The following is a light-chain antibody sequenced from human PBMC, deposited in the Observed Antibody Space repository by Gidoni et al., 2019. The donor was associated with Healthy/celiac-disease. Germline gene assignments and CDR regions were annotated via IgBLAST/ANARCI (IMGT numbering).Light chain of an antibody. CDR3: QQYNNWPLT. J-gene: IGKJ4*01. Sequence: EIVLTQSPATLSVSPGERATLSCRASQSVSRNLAWYQQKPGQAPSLLIYGASTRATCIPARVSGSGSGTEFTLTISSLQSEDFAGYYCQQYNNWPLTFGGGTKVEIK. CDR2: GAS. V-gene: IGKV3-15*01. CDR1: QSVSRN.